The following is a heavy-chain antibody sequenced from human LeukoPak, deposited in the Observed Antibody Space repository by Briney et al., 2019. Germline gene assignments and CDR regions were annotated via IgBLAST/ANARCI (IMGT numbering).Heavy chain of an antibody. CDR3: AELGITMIGGV. J-gene: IGHJ6*04. Sequence: GGSLRLSCAVSGFTVSGNYMSWVRQAPGKGLEWVSLIYSGGTTYYADSVKGRFTISRDNSKNTLYLQMNSLRAEDTAVYYCAELGITMIGGVWGKGTPVTISS. CDR1: GFTVSGNY. V-gene: IGHV3-53*01. CDR2: IYSGGTT. D-gene: IGHD3-10*02.